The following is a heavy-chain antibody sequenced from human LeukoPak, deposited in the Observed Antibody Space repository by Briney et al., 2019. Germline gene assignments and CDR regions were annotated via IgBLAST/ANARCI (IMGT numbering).Heavy chain of an antibody. D-gene: IGHD6-19*01. V-gene: IGHV4-59*08. J-gene: IGHJ4*02. CDR2: IYYSGST. CDR3: ARHNSRGWYLSY. Sequence: PSETLSLTCTVSGGSISSYYWSWIRQPPGKGLEWIGYIYYSGSTNYNPSLKSRVTISVDTSKNQFSLKLSSVTAADTAVYYCARHNSRGWYLSYWGQGTLVTVSS. CDR1: GGSISSYY.